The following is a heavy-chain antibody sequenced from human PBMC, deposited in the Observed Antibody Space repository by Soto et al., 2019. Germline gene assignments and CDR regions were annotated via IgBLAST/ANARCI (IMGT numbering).Heavy chain of an antibody. D-gene: IGHD2-21*02. CDR1: GGSISSYY. J-gene: IGHJ3*02. CDR2: IYYNYTT. CDR3: ASTHIVVVTDAFDI. V-gene: IGHV4-59*01. Sequence: SETLSLTCTVSGGSISSYYWSWIRQPPGKGLEWIGYIYYNYTTNYNPSLNIPVTISIDTSKNQFSLKLTSVTAADTAVYYCASTHIVVVTDAFDIWGQGTMVTVSS.